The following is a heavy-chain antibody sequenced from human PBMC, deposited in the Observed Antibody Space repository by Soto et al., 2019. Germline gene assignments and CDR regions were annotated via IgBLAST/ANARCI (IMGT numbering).Heavy chain of an antibody. J-gene: IGHJ4*02. V-gene: IGHV3-33*01. D-gene: IGHD3-10*01. CDR2: IWYDGSNK. Sequence: QVQLVESGGGVVQPGRSLRLSCAASGFTFSSYGMHWVRQAPGKGLEWVAVIWYDGSNKYYADSVKGRFTISRDNSKNTLYLQMNSLRAEDTAVYYCARGGVTVQGVIIWFFDYWGQGTLVTVSS. CDR1: GFTFSSYG. CDR3: ARGGVTVQGVIIWFFDY.